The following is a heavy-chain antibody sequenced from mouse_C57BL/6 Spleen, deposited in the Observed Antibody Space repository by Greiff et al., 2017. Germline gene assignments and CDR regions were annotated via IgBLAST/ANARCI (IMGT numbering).Heavy chain of an antibody. V-gene: IGHV1-53*01. CDR3: ARPRAYYYCSGWYFDD. CDR1: GYTFPSYW. Sequence: QVQLQQPGTELVKPGASVKLSCKASGYTFPSYWMHWVKQRPGQGLEWIGNINPSNGGPNYNENLKSKATLTVYKSSSTAYMQLSSLTSEDSAVYFCARPRAYYYCSGWYFDDWRQGTTLTVSS. CDR2: INPSNGGP. D-gene: IGHD1-1*01. J-gene: IGHJ2*01.